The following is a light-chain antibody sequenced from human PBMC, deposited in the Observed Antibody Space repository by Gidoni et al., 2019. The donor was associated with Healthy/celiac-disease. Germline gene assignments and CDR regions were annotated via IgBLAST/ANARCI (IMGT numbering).Light chain of an antibody. CDR2: KAS. Sequence: DIQLTQSPSTLSASVGDRVTITCRASQSISSWLAWYQQRPGKAPKRLIYKASSLESGVPSRFSGSGSGTEVTLTISSLQADDLATYYGQQYNSYSRTFGQGTKVEIK. J-gene: IGKJ1*01. CDR3: QQYNSYSRT. V-gene: IGKV1-5*03. CDR1: QSISSW.